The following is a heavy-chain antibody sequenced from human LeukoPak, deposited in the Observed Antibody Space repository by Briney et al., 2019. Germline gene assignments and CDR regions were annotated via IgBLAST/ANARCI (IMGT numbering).Heavy chain of an antibody. CDR2: IYYSGST. CDR1: GGSISSSSYY. D-gene: IGHD6-13*01. J-gene: IGHJ4*02. Sequence: SETLSLTYTVSGGSISSSSYYWGWIRQPPGKGLEWIGSIYYSGSTYYNPSLKSRVTISVDTSKNQFSLKLSSVTAADTAVYYCARRRSSSWYYYFDYWGQGTLVTVSS. CDR3: ARRRSSSWYYYFDY. V-gene: IGHV4-39*01.